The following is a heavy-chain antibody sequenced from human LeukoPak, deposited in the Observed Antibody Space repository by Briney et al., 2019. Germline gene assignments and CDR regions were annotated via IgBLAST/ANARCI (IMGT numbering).Heavy chain of an antibody. D-gene: IGHD3-22*01. CDR1: GFTSDDYS. CDR2: ISWDGGTT. J-gene: IGHJ4*02. Sequence: GGSLRLSCAASGFTSDDYSMNWVRHTPGKGLEWVSLISWDGGTTYYADSVKGRFTISRDNSKNSLYLQMNSLRTEDTALYYCAKGSQNSGYYYDYWGQGTLVTVSS. V-gene: IGHV3-43*01. CDR3: AKGSQNSGYYYDY.